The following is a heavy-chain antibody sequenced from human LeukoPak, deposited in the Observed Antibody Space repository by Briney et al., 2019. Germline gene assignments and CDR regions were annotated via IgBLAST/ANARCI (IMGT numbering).Heavy chain of an antibody. Sequence: GASVKVPCKTSGYTFTGYYMHWVRQAPGQGLEWMGWINPNSGGTNYAQKFQGRVTMTRDTSISTAYMELSRLRSEDTAVYYCARGDHVRIYAESSFDIWGQGTMVTVSS. CDR1: GYTFTGYY. V-gene: IGHV1-2*02. D-gene: IGHD5/OR15-5a*01. J-gene: IGHJ3*02. CDR3: ARGDHVRIYAESSFDI. CDR2: INPNSGGT.